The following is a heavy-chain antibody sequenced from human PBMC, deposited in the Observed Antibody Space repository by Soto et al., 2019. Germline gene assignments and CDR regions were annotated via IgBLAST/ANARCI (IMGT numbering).Heavy chain of an antibody. Sequence: QLQLQESGPGLVKPSETLSLTCTVSGGSISSSSYYWGWIRQPPGKGLEWIGSIYYSGSTYYNPSLKSRVTISVDTSKNQFSLKLSSVTAADTAVYYCAGGRGGGGSSSLDFDYWGQGTLVTVSS. CDR2: IYYSGST. V-gene: IGHV4-39*01. CDR1: GGSISSSSYY. CDR3: AGGRGGGGSSSLDFDY. J-gene: IGHJ4*02. D-gene: IGHD6-6*01.